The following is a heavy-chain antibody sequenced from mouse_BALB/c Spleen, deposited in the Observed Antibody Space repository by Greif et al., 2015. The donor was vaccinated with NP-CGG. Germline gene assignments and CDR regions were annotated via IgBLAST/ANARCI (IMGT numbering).Heavy chain of an antibody. V-gene: IGHV1S56*01. J-gene: IGHJ3*01. CDR2: IYPGNVNT. CDR1: GYTFTSYY. CDR3: ARSITTVTGFAY. Sequence: QVQLQQSGPELVKPGASVRISCKASGYTFTSYYIHWVKQRPGQGLEWIGWIYPGNVNTKYNEKFKGKATLTADKSSSTAYMQLSSLTSEDSAVYFCARSITTVTGFAYWGQGTLVTVPA. D-gene: IGHD1-1*01.